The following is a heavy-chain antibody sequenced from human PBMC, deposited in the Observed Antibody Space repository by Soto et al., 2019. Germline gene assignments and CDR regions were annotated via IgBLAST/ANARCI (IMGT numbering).Heavy chain of an antibody. CDR1: EDTFRNYA. J-gene: IGHJ2*01. V-gene: IGHV1-69*06. Sequence: QVELVQSGAEVKKPGSSVKVSCQASEDTFRNYAISWVRQAPGQGLEWMGGIIPICGTANYAQKFHGRVTISADTSANTVYLELSSLRSEATAVYYCASTKYACSAYYYLYLGLWVRGTLVTVSS. CDR2: IIPICGTA. CDR3: ASTKYACSAYYYLYLGL. D-gene: IGHD3-22*01.